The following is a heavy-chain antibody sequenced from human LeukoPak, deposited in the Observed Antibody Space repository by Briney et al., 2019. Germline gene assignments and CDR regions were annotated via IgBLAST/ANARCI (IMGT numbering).Heavy chain of an antibody. CDR3: ARYYFWTGSYFFDY. V-gene: IGHV5-51*01. CDR2: IYPGDSDT. CDR1: GYSFATYW. Sequence: GESLKISCQGSGYSFATYWIAWVRQMPGEGLEWMGIIYPGDSDTTYSPSFQGQVTISADRSATSAYLQWTSLKASDTAMYYCARYYFWTGSYFFDYWGQGTLVTVSS. J-gene: IGHJ4*02. D-gene: IGHD3/OR15-3a*01.